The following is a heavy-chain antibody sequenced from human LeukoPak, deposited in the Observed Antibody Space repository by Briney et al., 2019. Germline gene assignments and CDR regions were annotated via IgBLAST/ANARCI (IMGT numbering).Heavy chain of an antibody. CDR1: GGSISSYY. D-gene: IGHD5-18*01. Sequence: SETLSLTCTVSGGSISSYYWSWIRQPPGKGLEWIGYIYYSGSTNYSPSLKSRVTISVDTSKNQFSLKLSSVTAADTAVYYCARCFVSYGVLDWGQGTLVTVSS. CDR2: IYYSGST. CDR3: ARCFVSYGVLD. V-gene: IGHV4-59*01. J-gene: IGHJ4*02.